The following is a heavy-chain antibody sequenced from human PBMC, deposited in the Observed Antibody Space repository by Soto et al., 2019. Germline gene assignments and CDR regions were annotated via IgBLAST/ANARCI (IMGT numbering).Heavy chain of an antibody. CDR3: ARKPYSHYYGMDV. D-gene: IGHD2-21*01. Sequence: ASVKVSCKASGYIFSDYGINWVRLAPGQGLEWMGWIIPYNDNTKYAENFQGRVTLTTDTSTNAVYMELRSLTPDDTGVYFCARKPYSHYYGMDVWGQGTSVTVSS. CDR1: GYIFSDYG. V-gene: IGHV1-18*01. CDR2: IIPYNDNT. J-gene: IGHJ6*02.